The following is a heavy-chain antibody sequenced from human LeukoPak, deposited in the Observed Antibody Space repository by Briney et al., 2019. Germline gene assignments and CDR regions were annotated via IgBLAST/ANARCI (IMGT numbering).Heavy chain of an antibody. Sequence: ASVKVSCKASGGTFSSYAISWVRQAPGQGLEWMGRIIPIFGTANYAQKFQGRVTITTDESTSTAYMELSSLRSEDTAVYYCARYNCYDSSGYPDWGQGTLVTVSS. CDR1: GGTFSSYA. D-gene: IGHD3-22*01. CDR2: IIPIFGTA. V-gene: IGHV1-69*05. J-gene: IGHJ4*02. CDR3: ARYNCYDSSGYPD.